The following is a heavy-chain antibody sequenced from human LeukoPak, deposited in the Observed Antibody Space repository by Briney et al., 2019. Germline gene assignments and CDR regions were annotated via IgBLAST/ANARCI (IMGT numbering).Heavy chain of an antibody. CDR2: IYYSGST. CDR1: GGSISSYY. D-gene: IGHD6-13*01. J-gene: IGHJ4*02. CDR3: ARGRSQGIAAAGSGFDY. Sequence: SETLSLTCTVSGGSISSYYWSWIRQPPGKGLEWIGYIYYSGSTNYNPSLKSRVTISVDTSKNQFSLKLRSVTAADTAVYYCARGRSQGIAAAGSGFDYWGQGTLVTVSS. V-gene: IGHV4-59*01.